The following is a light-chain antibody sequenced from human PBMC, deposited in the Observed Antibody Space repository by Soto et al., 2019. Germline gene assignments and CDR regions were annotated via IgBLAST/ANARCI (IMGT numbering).Light chain of an antibody. Sequence: DIQMTPSPSSLSASVADSVTITFQASQDISNYLNWYQQKPGKAPKLLIYDASNLETGVPSRFSGSGSGTDFTFTISSLQPEDIATYYCQQYDNLPITFGQGTRLEIK. CDR1: QDISNY. V-gene: IGKV1-33*01. CDR3: QQYDNLPIT. CDR2: DAS. J-gene: IGKJ5*01.